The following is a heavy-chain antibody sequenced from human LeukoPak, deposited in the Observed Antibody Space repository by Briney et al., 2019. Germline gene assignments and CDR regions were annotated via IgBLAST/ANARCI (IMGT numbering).Heavy chain of an antibody. CDR3: ARGSAAGTSNWFDP. D-gene: IGHD6-13*01. CDR2: INPNSGGT. CDR1: GYTFTGYY. V-gene: IGHV1-2*02. Sequence: ASVKVSCKASGYTFTGYYMHWVRRAPGQGLEWMGWINPNSGGTNYAQKFQGRVTMTRDTSISTAYMELSRLRSDDTAVYYCARGSAAGTSNWFDPWGQGTLVTVSS. J-gene: IGHJ5*02.